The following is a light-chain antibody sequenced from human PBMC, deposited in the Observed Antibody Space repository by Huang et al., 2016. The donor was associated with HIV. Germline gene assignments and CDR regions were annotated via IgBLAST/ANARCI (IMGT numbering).Light chain of an antibody. J-gene: IGKJ1*01. CDR3: HQYTKWPSWT. V-gene: IGKV3-15*01. CDR1: QSVSSN. Sequence: EIVMTQSPGTLTVSPGERATLSCRASQSVSSNLAWYQQKPGQTPRLLIDGASTMATGIPARFSGSGSGTEFTLTISSLQSEDFGVYYCHQYTKWPSWTFGQGTKVEIK. CDR2: GAS.